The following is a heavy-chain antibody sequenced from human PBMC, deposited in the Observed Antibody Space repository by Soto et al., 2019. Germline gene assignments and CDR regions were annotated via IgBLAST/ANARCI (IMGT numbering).Heavy chain of an antibody. D-gene: IGHD4-17*01. CDR3: ARSQTTVISYDY. Sequence: SETLSLTCAVSGGSISSGGYSWSWIRQPPGKGLEWIGYIYHSGSTYYSPSLKSRVTISVDRSKNQFSLKLSSVTAADTAVYYCARSQTTVISYDYWGQGTLVTVSS. CDR1: GGSISSGGYS. CDR2: IYHSGST. V-gene: IGHV4-30-2*01. J-gene: IGHJ4*02.